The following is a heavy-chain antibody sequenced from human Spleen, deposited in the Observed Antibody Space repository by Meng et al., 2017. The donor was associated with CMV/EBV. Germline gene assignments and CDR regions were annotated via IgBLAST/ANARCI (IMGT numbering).Heavy chain of an antibody. J-gene: IGHJ4*02. Sequence: SGYSFASYGVGWVRQAPGQGIEWMGWISAYNDGTNYAQKLQGRIAMTTGTSTSTAYMELRSLRSDDTAVYYCARDNYDILTGYYFSDYWGQGTLVTVSS. CDR1: GYSFASYG. V-gene: IGHV1-18*01. D-gene: IGHD3-9*01. CDR2: ISAYNDGT. CDR3: ARDNYDILTGYYFSDY.